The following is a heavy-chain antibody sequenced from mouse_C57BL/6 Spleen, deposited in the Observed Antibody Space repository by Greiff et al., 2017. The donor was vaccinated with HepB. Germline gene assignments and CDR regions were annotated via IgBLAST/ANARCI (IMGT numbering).Heavy chain of an antibody. D-gene: IGHD1-1*01. Sequence: QVQLQQPGAELVMPGASVKLSCKASGYTFTSYWMHWVKQRPGQGLEWIGEIDPSDSYTNYNQKFKGKSTLTVDKSSSTAYMQLSSLTSEDSAVYYCARWWVKRITRAMDYWGQGTSVTVSS. CDR3: ARWWVKRITRAMDY. J-gene: IGHJ4*01. V-gene: IGHV1-69*01. CDR1: GYTFTSYW. CDR2: IDPSDSYT.